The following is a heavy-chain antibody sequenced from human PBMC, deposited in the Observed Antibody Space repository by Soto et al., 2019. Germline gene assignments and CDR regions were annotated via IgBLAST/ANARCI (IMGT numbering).Heavy chain of an antibody. V-gene: IGHV3-33*01. Sequence: QVQLVESGGGVVQPGRSLRLSCAASGFTFNNYGMHWVRQAPGKGLEWVAVIWNDGNGYYYANSVKGRFTISRDNSKNTLYRQMSSLRVEATAVYYCARRQISPPTRGAASARGGMDVWGQGTTVTVSS. J-gene: IGHJ6*02. CDR3: ARRQISPPTRGAASARGGMDV. CDR1: GFTFNNYG. CDR2: IWNDGNGY. D-gene: IGHD6-13*01.